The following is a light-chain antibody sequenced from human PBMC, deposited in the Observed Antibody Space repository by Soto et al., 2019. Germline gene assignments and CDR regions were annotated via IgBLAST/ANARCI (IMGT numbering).Light chain of an antibody. CDR3: QSYDSSLSGLWV. J-gene: IGLJ3*02. CDR2: GNS. V-gene: IGLV1-40*01. CDR1: SSNIGAGYD. Sequence: QSVLTQPPSVSGAPGQRVTISCTGSSSNIGAGYDVHWYQQLPGTAPKLLIYGNSNRPSGVPDRFSGSKSGTSASLAITGLHAEDEADYYCQSYDSSLSGLWVFGGGTKLPVL.